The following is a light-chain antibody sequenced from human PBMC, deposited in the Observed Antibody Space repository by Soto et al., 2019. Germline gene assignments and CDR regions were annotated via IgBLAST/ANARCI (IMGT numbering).Light chain of an antibody. CDR3: CSYAGDTTYV. Sequence: QSALTQPASVSGSPGQSITISCTGTSSDVGSYNLVSWYQQHPGEVPKLMIYEGNKRPSGVSIRFSGSRSGNTASLTISGPQTEDEADYYCCSYAGDTTYVFGTGTKVTVL. J-gene: IGLJ1*01. CDR2: EGN. CDR1: SSDVGSYNL. V-gene: IGLV2-23*01.